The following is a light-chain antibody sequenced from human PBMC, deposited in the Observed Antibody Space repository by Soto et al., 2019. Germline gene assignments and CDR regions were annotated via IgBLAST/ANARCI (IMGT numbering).Light chain of an antibody. Sequence: EIVLPRSPFALSLSPVGGCTRSFGVSQSVRDPSIAWDQQKPCQPPRRLIYAASTRAAGIPDRFGCSGSGRDFNFTISRLEPEDFAVYYCQQYGSPHWTFCQGTKVDI. CDR1: QSVRDPS. CDR2: AAS. CDR3: QQYGSPHWT. J-gene: IGKJ1*01. V-gene: IGKV3-20*01.